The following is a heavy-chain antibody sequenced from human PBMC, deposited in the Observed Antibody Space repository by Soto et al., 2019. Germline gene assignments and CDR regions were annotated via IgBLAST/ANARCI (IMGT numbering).Heavy chain of an antibody. D-gene: IGHD3-3*01. V-gene: IGHV3-23*01. CDR1: GFTFSSYA. J-gene: IGHJ4*02. CDR3: ADGGEWSFNFVY. CDR2: ISVSGANK. Sequence: PAGSLRLSCAASGFTFSSYAMSWVRQAPGKGLEWVSGISVSGANKYYADAVKGRFTISRDNSKNTLYLQMNNLRAEDTAVYYCADGGEWSFNFVYWGQGTQVTVSS.